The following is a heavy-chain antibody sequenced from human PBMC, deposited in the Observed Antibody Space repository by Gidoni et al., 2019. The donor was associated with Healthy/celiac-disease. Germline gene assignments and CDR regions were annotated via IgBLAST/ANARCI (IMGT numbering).Heavy chain of an antibody. CDR2: ISSSSSTI. Sequence: EVQLVESGGGLVQPGGSLGLSCAAAGFTFSSYSMNWVRQAPGKGLEWVSYISSSSSTIYYADSVKGRFTISRDNAKNSLYLQMNSLRDEDTAVYYCARFRYSSSPRGYFQHWGQGTLVTVSS. D-gene: IGHD6-6*01. CDR3: ARFRYSSSPRGYFQH. V-gene: IGHV3-48*02. CDR1: GFTFSSYS. J-gene: IGHJ1*01.